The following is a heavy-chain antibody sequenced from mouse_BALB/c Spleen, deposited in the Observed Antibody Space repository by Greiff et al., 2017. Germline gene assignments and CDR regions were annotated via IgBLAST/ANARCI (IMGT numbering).Heavy chain of an antibody. CDR1: GYSFTGYN. V-gene: IGHV1-39*01. D-gene: IGHD1-1*01. CDR2: IDPYYGGT. J-gene: IGHJ4*01. Sequence: VQLKQSGPELEKPGASVKISCKASGYSFTGYNMNWVKQSNGKSLEWIGNIDPYYGGTSYNQKFKGKATLTVDKSSSTAYMQLKSLTSEDSAVYYCARAVYYYGSSYDYYAMDYWGQGTSVTVSS. CDR3: ARAVYYYGSSYDYYAMDY.